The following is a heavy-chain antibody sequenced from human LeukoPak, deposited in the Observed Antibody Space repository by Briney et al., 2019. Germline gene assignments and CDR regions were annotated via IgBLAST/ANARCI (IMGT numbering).Heavy chain of an antibody. CDR1: GFTFSDYW. D-gene: IGHD3/OR15-3a*01. J-gene: IGHJ4*02. CDR2: VKGEESEK. Sequence: PGGSLRLSCAASGFTFSDYWMSWVRQAPGKGLEWVANVKGEESEKYHVDSVEGRFTISRDNAKSSLYLQMNSLRVEDTAVYYCARDRRYYEFFEYWGQGTLVTVSS. V-gene: IGHV3-7*04. CDR3: ARDRRYYEFFEY.